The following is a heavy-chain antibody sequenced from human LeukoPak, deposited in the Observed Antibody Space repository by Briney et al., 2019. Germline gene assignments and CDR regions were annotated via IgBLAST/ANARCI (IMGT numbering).Heavy chain of an antibody. Sequence: SETLSLTCSVSGGSISISNYYWGWIRQPPGKGLEWIGTIHHTGSTYYNPSLRSRATVSVDTSNSQFSLKVTSVTAADTAIYYCARHPSGSSFDYWGQGTLVAVPS. CDR2: IHHTGST. V-gene: IGHV4-39*01. J-gene: IGHJ4*02. CDR3: ARHPSGSSFDY. CDR1: GGSISISNYY. D-gene: IGHD1-26*01.